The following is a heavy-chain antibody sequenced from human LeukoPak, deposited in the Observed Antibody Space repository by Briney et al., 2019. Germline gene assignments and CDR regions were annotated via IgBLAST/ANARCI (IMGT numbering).Heavy chain of an antibody. CDR3: ARGRGGYYVD. V-gene: IGHV4-34*01. CDR1: GKSLRAYY. J-gene: IGHJ4*01. D-gene: IGHD1-26*01. CDR2: INHSGSS. Sequence: SETLSLTCTVYGKSLRAYYWIWVRQPPGKGLEWIGEINHSGSSNYNPSLTSRVTISGDTSKNQFSLKLHSVTAADTAVYYCARGRGGYYVDWGQGTLVTVSS.